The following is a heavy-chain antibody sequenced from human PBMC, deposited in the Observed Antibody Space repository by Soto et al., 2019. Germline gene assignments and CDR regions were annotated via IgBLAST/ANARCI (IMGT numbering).Heavy chain of an antibody. Sequence: RASVKVSCKASGYTFSGYYIHWVRQAPGQGLEWMGWINPNSGGTNYAQKFQGRVTMTRDTSIRTAYMELSSLTSDDTAVYYCARIAARGSFYYNYGMDVWGQGTTVTVSS. D-gene: IGHD6-6*01. CDR3: ARIAARGSFYYNYGMDV. CDR1: GYTFSGYY. J-gene: IGHJ6*02. CDR2: INPNSGGT. V-gene: IGHV1-2*02.